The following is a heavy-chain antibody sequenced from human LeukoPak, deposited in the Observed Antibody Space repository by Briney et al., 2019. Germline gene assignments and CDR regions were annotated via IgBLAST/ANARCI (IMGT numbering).Heavy chain of an antibody. CDR3: ARAGYNNGFDP. V-gene: IGHV3-74*01. CDR1: GFTFSSYW. Sequence: GSLRLSCAASGFTFSSYWMHWVRQAPGKGLVWVSRINSDGSTTNYADSVKGRFTISRDNAKNTLYLEMNSLRAEDTALCYCARAGYNNGFDPWGQGTLVIVSS. CDR2: INSDGSTT. D-gene: IGHD5-18*01. J-gene: IGHJ5*02.